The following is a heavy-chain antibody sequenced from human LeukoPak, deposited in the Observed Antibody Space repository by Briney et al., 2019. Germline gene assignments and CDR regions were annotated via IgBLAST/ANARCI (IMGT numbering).Heavy chain of an antibody. D-gene: IGHD3-22*01. V-gene: IGHV3-23*01. J-gene: IGHJ3*02. CDR1: GFTFSSYG. CDR3: AKDKYYYDSSGYLDAFDI. CDR2: ISGSGGST. Sequence: GGSLRLSCAASGFTFSSYGMSWVRQAPGRGREWVSAISGSGGSTYYADSVKGRFTISRDNSKNTLYLQMNSLRAEDTAVYYCAKDKYYYDSSGYLDAFDIWGQGTMVTVSS.